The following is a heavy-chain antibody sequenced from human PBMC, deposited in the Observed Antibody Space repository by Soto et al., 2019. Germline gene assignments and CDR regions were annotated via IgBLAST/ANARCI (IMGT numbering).Heavy chain of an antibody. J-gene: IGHJ6*02. CDR1: GGTFSSYA. V-gene: IGHV1-69*13. Sequence: GASVKVSCKASGGTFSSYAISWVRRAPGQGLEWMGGIIPIFGTANYAQKFQGRVTITADESTSTAYMELSSLRSEDTAVYYCASSITIFGVVIKDGMDVWGQGTTVTVSS. CDR3: ASSITIFGVVIKDGMDV. D-gene: IGHD3-3*01. CDR2: IIPIFGTA.